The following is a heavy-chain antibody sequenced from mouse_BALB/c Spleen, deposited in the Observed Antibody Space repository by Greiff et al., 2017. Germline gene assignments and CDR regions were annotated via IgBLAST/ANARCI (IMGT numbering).Heavy chain of an antibody. CDR2: IDPANGDT. D-gene: IGHD1-2*01. CDR1: GFNIKDYY. Sequence: EVQLQESGAELVRSGASVKLSCTASGFNIKDYYMHWVKQRPEQGLEWIGWIDPANGDTEYAPKFQGKATMTADTSSNTAYLQLSSLTSEDTAVYYCNAVITTASYAMDYWGQGTSVTVSS. CDR3: NAVITTASYAMDY. V-gene: IGHV14-4*02. J-gene: IGHJ4*01.